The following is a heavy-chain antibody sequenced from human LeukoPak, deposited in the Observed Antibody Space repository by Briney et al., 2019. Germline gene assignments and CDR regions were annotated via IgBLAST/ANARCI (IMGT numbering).Heavy chain of an antibody. J-gene: IGHJ4*02. D-gene: IGHD6-19*01. V-gene: IGHV4-34*01. Sequence: SETLSLTCAVYGGSFSGYYWSWIRQPPGKGLEWIGEINHSGSTNYNPSLKSRVTISVDTSKNQFSLKLSSVTAADTAVYYCARAPESSSGWLHDYWGQGTLVTVSS. CDR3: ARAPESSSGWLHDY. CDR2: INHSGST. CDR1: GGSFSGYY.